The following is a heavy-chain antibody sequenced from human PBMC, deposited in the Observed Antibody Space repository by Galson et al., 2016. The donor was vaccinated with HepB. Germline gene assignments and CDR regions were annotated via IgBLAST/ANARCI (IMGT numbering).Heavy chain of an antibody. D-gene: IGHD1-7*01. CDR3: TRDLSSGTPGP. CDR1: GYPFSSYD. V-gene: IGHV1-8*01. CDR2: MNPISGNT. Sequence: SVKVSCKASGYPFSSYDFNWVRQAAGQGLEWMGWMNPISGNTGYAQTFQGRVTMTRNTSISTAYMELSSLRAEDTAGYYCTRDLSSGTPGPWGHGTLVTVSP. J-gene: IGHJ5*02.